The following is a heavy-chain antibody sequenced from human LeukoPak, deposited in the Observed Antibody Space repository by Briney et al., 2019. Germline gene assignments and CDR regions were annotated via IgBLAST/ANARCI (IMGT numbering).Heavy chain of an antibody. CDR2: ISAYNGNT. Sequence: ASVKVSCKASGYTFTSYGISWARQAPGQGLEWMGWISAYNGNTNYAQKLQGRVTMTTDTSTSTAYMELRSLRSDDTAVYYCARVYVVVPAAKYDYYYYYMDVWGKGTTVTISS. CDR1: GYTFTSYG. V-gene: IGHV1-18*01. D-gene: IGHD2-2*01. J-gene: IGHJ6*03. CDR3: ARVYVVVPAAKYDYYYYYMDV.